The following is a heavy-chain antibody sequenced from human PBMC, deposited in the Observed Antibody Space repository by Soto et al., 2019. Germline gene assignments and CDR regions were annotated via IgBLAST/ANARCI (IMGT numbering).Heavy chain of an antibody. D-gene: IGHD6-19*01. CDR3: ARDGRDSSGWYGNWFDP. CDR2: IYYSGST. J-gene: IGHJ5*02. V-gene: IGHV4-59*01. CDR1: GGSISSYY. Sequence: QVQLQESGPGLVKPSETLSLTCTVSGGSISSYYWSWIRQPPGKGLEWIGYIYYSGSTNYNPSLKSRVTMSVDTSKNQFSLKLSSVTAADTAVYYCARDGRDSSGWYGNWFDPWGQGTLVTVSS.